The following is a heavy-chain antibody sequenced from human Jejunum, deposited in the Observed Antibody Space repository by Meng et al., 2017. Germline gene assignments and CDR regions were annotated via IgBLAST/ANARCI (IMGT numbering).Heavy chain of an antibody. CDR1: GASVNSGSYY. Sequence: VQLQGSGPGRVRPPGTLSLPCTVSGASVNSGSYYWSWIRQPPGKGLEWIGFMYYNEKTNYNPSLKSRVTISVDTSKNQFSLKLTSVTAADTAVYYCARGRDYYGSGNYYNTNWFGPWGQGTLVTVSS. V-gene: IGHV4-61*01. J-gene: IGHJ5*02. CDR2: MYYNEKT. CDR3: ARGRDYYGSGNYYNTNWFGP. D-gene: IGHD3-10*01.